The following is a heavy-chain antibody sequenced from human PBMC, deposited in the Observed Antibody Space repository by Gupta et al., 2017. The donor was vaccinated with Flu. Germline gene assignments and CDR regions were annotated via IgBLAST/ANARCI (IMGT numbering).Heavy chain of an antibody. CDR1: GFTFSSYG. Sequence: QMQLVESGGGVVQFGTSLRLSCADSGFTFSSYGMHRVRQAPGNGLEWVADIASDGSHKDYADSVRVRFTISRDNSKNTLSLEMDSLRVEDTAVYYCAKDGPWTASCPYYCYYMDVWGKGTTVTVSS. V-gene: IGHV3-30*18. CDR2: IASDGSHK. J-gene: IGHJ6*03. CDR3: AKDGPWTASCPYYCYYMDV. D-gene: IGHD2-2*01.